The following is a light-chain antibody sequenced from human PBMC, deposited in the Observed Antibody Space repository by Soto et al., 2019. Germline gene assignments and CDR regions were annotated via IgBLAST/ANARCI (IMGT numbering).Light chain of an antibody. J-gene: IGKJ1*01. Sequence: EIVMTQSPATLSVSPGERATLSCRASQSVSSNLAWYQQKPGQAPRLLIYGASTRATGIPARFSGSRSETEFTLTISSLQSEDFAVYYCQQYNNWPPCTFGQGTKVEIK. CDR3: QQYNNWPPCT. CDR2: GAS. CDR1: QSVSSN. V-gene: IGKV3-15*01.